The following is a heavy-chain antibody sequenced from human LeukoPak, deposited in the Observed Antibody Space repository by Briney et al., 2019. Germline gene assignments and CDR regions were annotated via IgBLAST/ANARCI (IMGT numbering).Heavy chain of an antibody. J-gene: IGHJ6*02. D-gene: IGHD2-15*01. V-gene: IGHV3-30*18. CDR3: AKEVVVAATAGHYYYGMDV. CDR1: GFTFSSYG. Sequence: GRSLRLSCAASGFTFSSYGMHWVRQAPGKGLEWVAVISYDGSNKYYADSVKGRFTISRDNSKNTLYLQMNSLRAEDTAVYYCAKEVVVAATAGHYYYGMDVWGQGTTVTVSS. CDR2: ISYDGSNK.